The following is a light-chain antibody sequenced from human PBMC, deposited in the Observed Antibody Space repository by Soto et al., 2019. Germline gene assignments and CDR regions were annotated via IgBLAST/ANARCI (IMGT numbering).Light chain of an antibody. V-gene: IGLV2-14*01. CDR3: SSYTSSSTLYV. J-gene: IGLJ1*01. Sequence: QSVLTQPASVSGSPGQSITISCTGTSSDVGGYNYVSWYQQHPGKAPKLMIFDVSNRPSGVSNRFSGSKSGNTASLTISGLQAEDVADYYCSSYTSSSTLYVFGTGTKVTVL. CDR1: SSDVGGYNY. CDR2: DVS.